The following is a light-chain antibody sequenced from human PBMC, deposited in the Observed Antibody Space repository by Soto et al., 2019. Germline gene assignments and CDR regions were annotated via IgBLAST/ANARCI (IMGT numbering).Light chain of an antibody. CDR1: SSDVGGYDY. Sequence: QSALTQPRSVSGSPGQSVTISCTGTSSDVGGYDYVSWYQQHPGKAPKLMIYDVTKRPSGVPDRFSGSRSGNTASLTISGPQAEDDADYYCCSYAGTYTFYVFGTGTKVTVL. V-gene: IGLV2-11*01. CDR3: CSYAGTYTFYV. CDR2: DVT. J-gene: IGLJ1*01.